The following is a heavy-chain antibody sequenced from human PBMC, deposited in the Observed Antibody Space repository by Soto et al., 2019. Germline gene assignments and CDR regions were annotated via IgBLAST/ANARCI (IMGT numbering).Heavy chain of an antibody. J-gene: IGHJ4*02. CDR1: GFTFSSYA. D-gene: IGHD3-22*01. Sequence: GGSLRLSCAASGFTFSSYAMHWVRQAPGKGLEWVAVISYDGSNKYYADSVKGRFTISRDNSKNTLYLQMNSLRAEDTAVYYCARDLSHYDSSGYYNPGYWGQGTLVTVSS. CDR2: ISYDGSNK. V-gene: IGHV3-30-3*01. CDR3: ARDLSHYDSSGYYNPGY.